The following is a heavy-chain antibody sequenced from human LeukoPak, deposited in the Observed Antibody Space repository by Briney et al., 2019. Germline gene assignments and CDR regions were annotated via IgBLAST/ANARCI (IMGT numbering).Heavy chain of an antibody. CDR3: AKSTISSMSP. V-gene: IGHV3-30*18. CDR1: GFSFSNHG. Sequence: PGGSLKLSCAASGFSFSNHGMHWVRQAPGKGLEWVAVISYDGSNKYYADSVKGRFTISRDNSKNTLYLQMNSLRAEDTAVYYCAKSTISSMSPWGQGTLVTVSS. J-gene: IGHJ5*02. CDR2: ISYDGSNK. D-gene: IGHD6-13*01.